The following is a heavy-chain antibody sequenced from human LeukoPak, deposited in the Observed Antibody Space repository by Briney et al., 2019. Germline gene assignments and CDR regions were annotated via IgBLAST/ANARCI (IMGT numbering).Heavy chain of an antibody. J-gene: IGHJ4*02. V-gene: IGHV3-23*01. Sequence: GGSLRLSCAASGFTFSKYTMSWVRQAPGKGREWISTINSNAGSTYYADSVKGRFTISRDNSKNTLFLQMNSLRADVTAIYYCAKDGLCPDVCPTHIAVAGYFDSWGQGILVTVSS. CDR1: GFTFSKYT. D-gene: IGHD6-19*01. CDR2: INSNAGST. CDR3: AKDGLCPDVCPTHIAVAGYFDS.